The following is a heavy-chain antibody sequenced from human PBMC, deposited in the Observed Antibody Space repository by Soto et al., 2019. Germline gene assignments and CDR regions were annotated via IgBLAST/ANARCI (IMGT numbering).Heavy chain of an antibody. CDR2: IYYSGTT. D-gene: IGHD6-19*01. V-gene: IGHV4-39*01. CDR1: GGSISSSSYY. CDR3: ARLGGRIVVAGTRWFDP. Sequence: SETLSLTCTVSGGSISSSSYYWGWIRQPPGKGLEWIGSIYYSGTTYYNPSLKSRVTISVDTSKNQFSLKLSSVTAADTALYYCARLGGRIVVAGTRWFDPWGQGTLVTVSS. J-gene: IGHJ5*02.